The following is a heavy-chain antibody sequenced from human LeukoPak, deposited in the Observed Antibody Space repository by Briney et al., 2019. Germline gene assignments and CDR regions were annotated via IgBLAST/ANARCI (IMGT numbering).Heavy chain of an antibody. CDR3: ARDRCSGGSCYSSFDY. CDR2: INPNSGGT. CDR1: GYTFTSYG. J-gene: IGHJ4*02. D-gene: IGHD2-15*01. V-gene: IGHV1-2*02. Sequence: ASVKVSCKASGYTFTSYGISWVRQAPGQGLEWMGWINPNSGGTNYAQKFQGRVTMTRDTSISTAYMELSRLRSDDTAVYYCARDRCSGGSCYSSFDYWGQGTLVTVSS.